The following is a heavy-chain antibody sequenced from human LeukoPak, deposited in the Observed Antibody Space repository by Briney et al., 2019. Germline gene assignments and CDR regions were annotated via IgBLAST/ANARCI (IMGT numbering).Heavy chain of an antibody. CDR1: GGSISSYY. V-gene: IGHV4-59*01. Sequence: SETLSLTCTVSGGSISSYYWSWIRQPPGKGLEWIEYIYYSGSTNYNPSLKSRVTISVDTSKNQFSLKLSSVTAADTAVYYCARDPEGESLFDYWGQGTLVTVSS. CDR3: ARDPEGESLFDY. J-gene: IGHJ4*02. CDR2: IYYSGST. D-gene: IGHD3-16*01.